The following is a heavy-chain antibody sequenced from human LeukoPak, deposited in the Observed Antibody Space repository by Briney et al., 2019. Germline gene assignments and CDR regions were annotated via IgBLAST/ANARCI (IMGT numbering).Heavy chain of an antibody. J-gene: IGHJ4*02. CDR3: ARRQGSGYTCDFDY. V-gene: IGHV4-34*01. CDR2: INHSGST. Sequence: PSETLSLTCAVYGGSFSGYYWSWIRQPPGKGLEWIGEINHSGSTNYNPSLKSRVTISVDTSKNQFSLKLSSVTAADTAVYYCARRQGSGYTCDFDYWGQGTLVTVSS. CDR1: GGSFSGYY. D-gene: IGHD5-12*01.